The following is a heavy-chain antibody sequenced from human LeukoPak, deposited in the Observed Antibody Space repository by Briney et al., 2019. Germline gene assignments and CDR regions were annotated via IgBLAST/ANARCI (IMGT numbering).Heavy chain of an antibody. V-gene: IGHV3-23*01. CDR2: ISISGGGT. CDR1: GFTFSSYD. CDR3: ANGAGGNAFAL. J-gene: IGHJ3*01. D-gene: IGHD6-19*01. Sequence: GGSLRLSCAASGFTFSSYDMSWVRRTPGKGLEWVSAISISGGGTFYADSVKGRFTISRDNSKNTLYLQLSSLRAEDTAVYYCANGAGGNAFALWGPGTMVIVSS.